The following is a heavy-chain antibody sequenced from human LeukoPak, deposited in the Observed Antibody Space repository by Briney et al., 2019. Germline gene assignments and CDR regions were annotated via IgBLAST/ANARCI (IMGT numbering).Heavy chain of an antibody. J-gene: IGHJ4*02. D-gene: IGHD1-1*01. CDR1: GFTFSGHW. CDR3: VRDETLWTLDW. Sequence: PGGSLRLSCTASGFTFSGHWIHWVRQAPGMGLVWVSRINEHGTDSMYAESVKGRFTISRDNAKNTVYLQMNSLRAEDTAAYYCVRDETLWTLDWWGQGTLVSVSS. CDR2: INEHGTDS. V-gene: IGHV3-74*03.